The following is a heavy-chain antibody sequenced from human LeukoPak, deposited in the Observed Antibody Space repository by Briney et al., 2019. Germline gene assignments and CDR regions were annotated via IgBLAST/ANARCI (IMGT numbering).Heavy chain of an antibody. CDR2: IYSGGST. Sequence: GGSLRLSCAASGFTVSSNYMSWVRQAPGRGLEWVSLIYSGGSTDYADSVKGRFNISRDNSKNTLYLQVNSLRAEDTAVYYCARGGFSYGYGFDYWGQGTLVTVSS. CDR3: ARGGFSYGYGFDY. D-gene: IGHD5-18*01. V-gene: IGHV3-66*01. J-gene: IGHJ4*02. CDR1: GFTVSSNY.